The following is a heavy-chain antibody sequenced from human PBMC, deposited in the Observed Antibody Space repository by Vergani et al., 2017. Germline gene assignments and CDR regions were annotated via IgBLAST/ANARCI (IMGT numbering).Heavy chain of an antibody. CDR1: GYTFTYRY. CDR3: ARCPGFDGANWGDY. CDR2: ITPFNGNT. J-gene: IGHJ4*02. D-gene: IGHD7-27*01. Sequence: QMQLVQSGAEVKKTGSSVKVSCKASGYTFTYRYLHWVRQAPGQALEWMGWITPFNGNTNYAQKFQGRVTMTRDTSISTAYMELSRLRSDDTAVYYCARCPGFDGANWGDYWGQGTLVTVSS. V-gene: IGHV1-45*02.